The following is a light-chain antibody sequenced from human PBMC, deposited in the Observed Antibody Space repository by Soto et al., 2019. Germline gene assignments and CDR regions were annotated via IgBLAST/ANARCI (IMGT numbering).Light chain of an antibody. J-gene: IGKJ4*01. CDR2: DAS. CDR1: QNVYTF. Sequence: EIVLTQSPATLSLSPGERANLSCRASQNVYTFLVWYQQKRDQAPRLLIYDASNRATGTPARFTGSGSGTDITLTISSLEPEDFAVYYCQQRSSWPTFGGGTKVEIK. V-gene: IGKV3-11*01. CDR3: QQRSSWPT.